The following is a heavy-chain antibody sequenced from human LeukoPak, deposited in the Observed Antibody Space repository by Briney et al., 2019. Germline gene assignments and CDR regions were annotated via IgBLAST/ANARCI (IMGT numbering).Heavy chain of an antibody. D-gene: IGHD6-13*01. CDR1: GYTLTGYY. J-gene: IGHJ4*02. CDR2: INPDSGGT. V-gene: IGHV1-2*02. CDR3: ARGSSSSWYKYFFDY. Sequence: GSAKVSCKASGYTLTGYYMHWGRQAPGQGLEWMGWINPDSGGTKYAQKFQGRVTMTRDTSISTAYMELSRLRSDDTAVYYCARGSSSSWYKYFFDYWGQGTPVTVSS.